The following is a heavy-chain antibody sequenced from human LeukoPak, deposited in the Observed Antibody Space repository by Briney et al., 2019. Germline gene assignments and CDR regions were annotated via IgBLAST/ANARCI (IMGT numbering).Heavy chain of an antibody. Sequence: GGSLRLSCAASGFTFSSYEMNWVRQAPGKGLEWVSYISSSGSTIYYADSVKGRFTISRDNAKNSLYLQMNSLRAEDTALYYCARVGISIDDFWSGYHYYFDYWGQGTLVTVSS. CDR2: ISSSGSTI. CDR1: GFTFSSYE. D-gene: IGHD3-3*01. J-gene: IGHJ4*02. V-gene: IGHV3-48*03. CDR3: ARVGISIDDFWSGYHYYFDY.